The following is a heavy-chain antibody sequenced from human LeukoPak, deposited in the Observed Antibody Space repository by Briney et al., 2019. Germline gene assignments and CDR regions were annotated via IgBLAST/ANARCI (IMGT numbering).Heavy chain of an antibody. CDR3: ARAPPGYNNEWDFDY. CDR1: GYTFTNYG. Sequence: ASVKVSCKASGYTFTNYGVTWVRQVPGQGLEWMGWISAKNGNTKYEQKVQGRVTMTIDRSTDTAYMELNSLRFDDTAVYYCARAPPGYNNEWDFDYWGQGTLSPSLQ. J-gene: IGHJ4*02. D-gene: IGHD5-24*01. V-gene: IGHV1-18*04. CDR2: ISAKNGNT.